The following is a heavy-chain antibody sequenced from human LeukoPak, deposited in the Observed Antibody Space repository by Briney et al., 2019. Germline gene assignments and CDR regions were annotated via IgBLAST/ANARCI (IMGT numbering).Heavy chain of an antibody. J-gene: IGHJ4*02. V-gene: IGHV3-7*01. D-gene: IGHD4-17*01. CDR3: ARPMTTVTTTSFDY. Sequence: PGGSLRLSRAASGFTFSSYWMSWVRQAPGKGLEWVANIKQDGSEKYYVDSVKGRFTISRDNAKNSLYLQMNSLRAEDTAVYYCARPMTTVTTTSFDYWGQGTLVTVSS. CDR1: GFTFSSYW. CDR2: IKQDGSEK.